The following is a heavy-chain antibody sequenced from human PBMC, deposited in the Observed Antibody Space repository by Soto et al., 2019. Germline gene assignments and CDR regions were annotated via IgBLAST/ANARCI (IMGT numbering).Heavy chain of an antibody. D-gene: IGHD1-20*01. CDR2: ISYDGSNK. Sequence: GGSLRLSCAASGFTFSSYGMHWVRQAPGKGLEWVAVISYDGSNKYYADSVKGRFTISRDNSKNTLYLQMNSLRAEDTAVYYCAKVMYNWNDGDAFDIWGQGTMVTVSS. CDR3: AKVMYNWNDGDAFDI. J-gene: IGHJ3*02. CDR1: GFTFSSYG. V-gene: IGHV3-30*18.